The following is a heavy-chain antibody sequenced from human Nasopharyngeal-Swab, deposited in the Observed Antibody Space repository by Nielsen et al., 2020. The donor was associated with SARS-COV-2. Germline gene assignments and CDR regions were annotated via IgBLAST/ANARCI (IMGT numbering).Heavy chain of an antibody. CDR2: IKQDGSEE. J-gene: IGHJ4*02. V-gene: IGHV3-7*03. CDR1: GFSFVNYW. Sequence: GESLKISCAGSGFSFVNYWMSWVRQAPGKGLDWMANIKQDGSEEYYVDSVKGRFTISRDNAKRSVYLQMHSLRAEDTAVYYCARDVWGPDYWGQGSLVTVSS. D-gene: IGHD3-16*01. CDR3: ARDVWGPDY.